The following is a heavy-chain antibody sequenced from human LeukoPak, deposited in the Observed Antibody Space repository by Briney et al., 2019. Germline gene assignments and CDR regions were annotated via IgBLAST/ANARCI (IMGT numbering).Heavy chain of an antibody. V-gene: IGHV3-23*01. CDR1: GFTFDNYR. CDR2: VNADGGNT. Sequence: VPLGGSLRLSCAASGFTFDNYRMSWVRQAPGKGLEWVSTVNADGGNTYYADSVKGRFTISRDNSKSTLILQMNSLRVEDTALYYCTKRVKYGGTWDHFADWRQGTLVTVSS. J-gene: IGHJ4*02. D-gene: IGHD1-26*01. CDR3: TKRVKYGGTWDHFAD.